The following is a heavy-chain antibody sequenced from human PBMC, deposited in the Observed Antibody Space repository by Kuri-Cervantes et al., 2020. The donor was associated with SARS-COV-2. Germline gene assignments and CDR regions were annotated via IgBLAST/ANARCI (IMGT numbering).Heavy chain of an antibody. J-gene: IGHJ4*02. CDR3: ASGAVVDLFDY. CDR1: GGTFSSYT. CDR2: IIPILGIA. V-gene: IGHV1-69*02. Sequence: SVKVSCKASGGTFSSYTISWVRQAPGQGLEWMGRIIPILGIANYAQKFQGRVTITADKSTSTAYMELSSLRSEDTAVYYCASGAVVDLFDYWGQGTLVTVSS. D-gene: IGHD6-19*01.